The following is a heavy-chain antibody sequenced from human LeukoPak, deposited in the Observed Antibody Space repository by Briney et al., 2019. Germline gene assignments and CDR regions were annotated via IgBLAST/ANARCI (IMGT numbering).Heavy chain of an antibody. CDR2: INSDGSRT. D-gene: IGHD3-16*01. CDR3: ARGNPLGHL. V-gene: IGHV3-74*01. J-gene: IGHJ5*02. CDR1: AFTLSSYW. Sequence: GGSLRLSCAASAFTLSSYWMHWVRQAPGKGLVWVSHINSDGSRTDYADSVKGRFTVSRDNAKNTVYLQMNSLRAEDTAVYYCARGNPLGHLWGQRALVTVSS.